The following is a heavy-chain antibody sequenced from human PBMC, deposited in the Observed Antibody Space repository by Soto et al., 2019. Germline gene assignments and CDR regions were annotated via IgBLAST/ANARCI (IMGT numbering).Heavy chain of an antibody. CDR1: GFTVSSNY. CDR3: GRTTFPPSYSSGWYPDS. Sequence: GGSLRLSCAASGFTVSSNYMSWVRQAPGKGLEWVSVIYSGGSTYYADSVKGRFTISRDNSKNTLYLQMNSLRAEDTAVYYCGRTTFPPSYSSGWYPDSWGQGTQVTVSS. D-gene: IGHD6-19*01. CDR2: IYSGGST. V-gene: IGHV3-66*01. J-gene: IGHJ4*02.